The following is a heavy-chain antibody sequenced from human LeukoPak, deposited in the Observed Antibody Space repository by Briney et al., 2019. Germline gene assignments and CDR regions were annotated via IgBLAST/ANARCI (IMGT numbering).Heavy chain of an antibody. Sequence: ASVKVSCEASGYTFTRYDINWVRQATGQGLEWMGWINTKSGMTGHAQKFQGRITITKDTSINTVYMELSSLSSEDTAVYFCARVDGSVDYWGQGTLVTVSS. CDR3: ARVDGSVDY. CDR2: INTKSGMT. J-gene: IGHJ4*02. D-gene: IGHD3-22*01. V-gene: IGHV1-8*03. CDR1: GYTFTRYD.